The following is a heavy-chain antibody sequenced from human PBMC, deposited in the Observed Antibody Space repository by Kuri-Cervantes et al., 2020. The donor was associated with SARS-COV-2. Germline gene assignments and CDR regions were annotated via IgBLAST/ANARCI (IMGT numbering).Heavy chain of an antibody. J-gene: IGHJ5*02. CDR3: ARGVAARPNWFDP. V-gene: IGHV4-34*01. D-gene: IGHD6-6*01. Sequence: SETLSLTCTVSNGSISNYYWSWIRQPPGKALEWIGEINHSGSTNYNPSLKSRVTISVDTSKNQFSLKLSSVTAADTAVYYCARGVAARPNWFDPWGQGTLVTVSS. CDR2: INHSGST. CDR1: NGSISNYY.